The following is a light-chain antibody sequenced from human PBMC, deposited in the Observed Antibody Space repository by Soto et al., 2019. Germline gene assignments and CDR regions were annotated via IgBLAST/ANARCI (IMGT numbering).Light chain of an antibody. V-gene: IGKV3-20*01. Sequence: EIVLTQAPGTLSLSPGERATLSCRASQSASSSYLAWYQQRPGQAPRLLIYGASSRATGIPDRFSGSGSGTEFTLTISSLQSEDFAVYYCQQYNNWPWTFGQGTIVAI. CDR3: QQYNNWPWT. CDR1: QSASSSY. CDR2: GAS. J-gene: IGKJ1*01.